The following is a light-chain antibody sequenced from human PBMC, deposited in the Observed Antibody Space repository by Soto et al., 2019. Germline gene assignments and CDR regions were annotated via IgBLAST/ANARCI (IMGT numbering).Light chain of an antibody. CDR1: QSVSSSY. J-gene: IGKJ1*01. Sequence: EIVLTQSPGTLSLSPGERATLSCRASQSVSSSYLAWYQQKPGQAPRLLIYGASSRATGIPDRFSGSGSGTDFTLTISRLEPEDVAVYYWQLYGSSPWTCGQGTKVEIK. CDR2: GAS. CDR3: QLYGSSPWT. V-gene: IGKV3-20*01.